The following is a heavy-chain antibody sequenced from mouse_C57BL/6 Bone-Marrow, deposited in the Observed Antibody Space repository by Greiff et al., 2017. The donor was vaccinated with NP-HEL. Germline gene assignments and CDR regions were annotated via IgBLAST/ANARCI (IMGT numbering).Heavy chain of an antibody. Sequence: EVQLVESGGGLVKPGGSLKLSCAASGFTFSDYGMHWVRQAPEKGLEWVAYISSGSSTIYYADTVKGRFTISRDNAKNTLFLQMTSLRSEDTAMYYGARALQLRLPAWFAYWGQGTLVTVSA. V-gene: IGHV5-17*01. CDR3: ARALQLRLPAWFAY. CDR2: ISSGSSTI. J-gene: IGHJ3*01. CDR1: GFTFSDYG. D-gene: IGHD3-2*02.